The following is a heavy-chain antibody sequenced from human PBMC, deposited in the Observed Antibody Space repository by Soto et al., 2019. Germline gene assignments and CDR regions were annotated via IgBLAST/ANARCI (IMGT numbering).Heavy chain of an antibody. D-gene: IGHD2-2*01. V-gene: IGHV1-69*13. CDR3: ATASQLPSYYYYYGMDV. Sequence: SLKVSCKASGGTFSIYAISWVRQAPGQGLEWMGGVIPIFGTANYAQKFQGRVTITADESTSTAYMELSSLRSEDTAVYCCATASQLPSYYYYYGMDVWGQGTTVTVSS. J-gene: IGHJ6*02. CDR1: GGTFSIYA. CDR2: VIPIFGTA.